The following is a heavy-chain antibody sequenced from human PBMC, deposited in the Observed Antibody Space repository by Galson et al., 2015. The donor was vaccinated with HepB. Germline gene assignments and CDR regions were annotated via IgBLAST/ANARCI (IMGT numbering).Heavy chain of an antibody. CDR2: ISSSSSYI. D-gene: IGHD5-18*01. V-gene: IGHV3-21*01. CDR3: ARIDEAMAYYYYGMDV. J-gene: IGHJ6*02. Sequence: SLRLSCAASGFTFSSYSMDWVRQAPGKGLEWVSSISSSSSYIYYADSVKGRFTISRDNAKNSLYLQMNSLRAEDTAVYYCARIDEAMAYYYYGMDVWGQGTTVTVSS. CDR1: GFTFSSYS.